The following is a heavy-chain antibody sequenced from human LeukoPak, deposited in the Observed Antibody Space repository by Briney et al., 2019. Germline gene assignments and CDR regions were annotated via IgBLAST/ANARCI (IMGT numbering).Heavy chain of an antibody. Sequence: PGGSLRLSCAASGFTFSNSAMHWVRQAPGKGLEWVALISYHVSDKYYADSVKGRFTISRDNSKNTLYLQINSLRAEDTAVYYCARGVGGWFDPWGQGTLVTVSS. V-gene: IGHV3-30-3*01. CDR1: GFTFSNSA. D-gene: IGHD1-26*01. J-gene: IGHJ5*02. CDR2: ISYHVSDK. CDR3: ARGVGGWFDP.